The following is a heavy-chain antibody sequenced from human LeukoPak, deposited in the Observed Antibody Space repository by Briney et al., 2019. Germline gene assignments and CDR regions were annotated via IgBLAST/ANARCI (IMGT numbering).Heavy chain of an antibody. CDR2: ISTGSHYT. Sequence: AGSLRLSCAASAFTFSDYYMSWIRQAQGKGLELVSYISTGSHYTNYADSVKGRFTISRDDARNSLFLQINSLRAEDMAVYYCARFYGLGTWNDAFDIWGQGTMVTVSS. CDR3: ARFYGLGTWNDAFDI. D-gene: IGHD3-10*01. V-gene: IGHV3-11*03. CDR1: AFTFSDYY. J-gene: IGHJ3*02.